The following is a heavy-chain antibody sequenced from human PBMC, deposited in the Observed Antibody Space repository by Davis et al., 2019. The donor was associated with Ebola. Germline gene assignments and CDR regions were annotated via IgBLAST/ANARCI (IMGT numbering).Heavy chain of an antibody. CDR2: INPSGGST. D-gene: IGHD6-13*01. CDR1: GYTFNSYY. J-gene: IGHJ4*02. V-gene: IGHV1-46*02. CDR3: ARSSSWYPLDY. Sequence: ASVKVSCKASGYTFNSYYIHWVRQAPGQGLEWMGIINPSGGSTTYAQKFQGWVTMTRDTSISTAYMELSSLRSEDTAVYYCARSSSWYPLDYWGQGTPVTVSS.